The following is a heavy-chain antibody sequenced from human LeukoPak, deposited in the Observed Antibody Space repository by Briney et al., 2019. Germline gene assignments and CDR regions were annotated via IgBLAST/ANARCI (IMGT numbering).Heavy chain of an antibody. CDR2: ISEDSDERRI. CDR3: ARKDYSSGRCDAFAL. Sequence: PGRSLGLSCAASGFTFSSYVMHWVRQAPGKGLEWVAVISEDSDERRIVYAESVKGRFSISRDNSKHTVYLQMNSLRSDDTAIYYCARKDYSSGRCDAFALWGQGAMVTVSS. D-gene: IGHD6-19*01. J-gene: IGHJ3*01. CDR1: GFTFSSYV. V-gene: IGHV3-30*04.